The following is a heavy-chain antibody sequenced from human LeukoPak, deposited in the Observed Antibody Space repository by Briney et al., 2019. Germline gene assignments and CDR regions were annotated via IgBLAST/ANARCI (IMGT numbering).Heavy chain of an antibody. Sequence: ASVNVSCKASGYTFTSYDINRVRQATGQGLEWMGWMNPNSGNTGYAQKFQGRVTMTRNTSISTAYMELSSLRSEDTAVYYCARWAYDFWSGYYTYWFDPWGQGTLVTVSS. V-gene: IGHV1-8*01. CDR1: GYTFTSYD. D-gene: IGHD3-3*01. CDR2: MNPNSGNT. CDR3: ARWAYDFWSGYYTYWFDP. J-gene: IGHJ5*02.